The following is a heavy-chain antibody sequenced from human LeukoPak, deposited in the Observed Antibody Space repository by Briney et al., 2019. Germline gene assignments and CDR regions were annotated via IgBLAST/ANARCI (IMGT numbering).Heavy chain of an antibody. CDR1: GFTFPDYA. D-gene: IGHD2-15*01. CDR2: IRSEAYGGTA. CDR3: TRAVYCSGGSCSFDP. J-gene: IGHJ5*02. Sequence: GGSLSLSCTPSGFTFPDYAMTWVRQAPGKGLESVGFIRSEAYGGTAEYAASVKGRFTISRHDSKSIADLQMNSLKTEDTAVYYCTRAVYCSGGSCSFDPWGQGTLVTVSS. V-gene: IGHV3-49*04.